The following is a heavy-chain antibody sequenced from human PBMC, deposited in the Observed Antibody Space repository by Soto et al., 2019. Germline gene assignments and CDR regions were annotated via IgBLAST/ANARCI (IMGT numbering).Heavy chain of an antibody. CDR2: IPQEGVDG. J-gene: IGHJ6*02. CDR1: GFVFSMYS. CDR3: ARDHLILPAHDFFYGSDV. V-gene: IGHV3-7*03. Sequence: PGGSLRLSCEVSGFVFSMYSMSWVRQTPGKGLEWVAKIPQEGVDGHYADSVKGRFTISRDNGKNSLYLQMNNLRAEDTAVYYCARDHLILPAHDFFYGSDVWGRGPRSPSP. D-gene: IGHD2-21*02.